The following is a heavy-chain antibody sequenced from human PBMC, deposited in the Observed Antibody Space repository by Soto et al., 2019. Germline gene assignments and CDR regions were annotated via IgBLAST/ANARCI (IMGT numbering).Heavy chain of an antibody. CDR3: AKGFYDSSGYVIDY. J-gene: IGHJ4*02. CDR2: ISYDGSNK. V-gene: IGHV3-30*18. D-gene: IGHD3-22*01. Sequence: GGSLSLSCAASGFTFSSYGMHWVRQAPGKGLEWVAVISYDGSNKYYAESVKGRFTISRDNSKSTLFLQMNSLRAEDTAVYYCAKGFYDSSGYVIDYWGQGTLVTVSS. CDR1: GFTFSSYG.